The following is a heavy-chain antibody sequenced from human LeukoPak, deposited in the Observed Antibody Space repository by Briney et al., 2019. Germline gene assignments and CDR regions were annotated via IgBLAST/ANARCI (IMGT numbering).Heavy chain of an antibody. Sequence: GGSLRLSCAASGFTFSSYAMHWVRQAPGKGLEWVSAISGSGGSTYYADSVKGRFTISRDNSKNTLYLQMNSLRAEDTAVYYCAKGGGYSGYESDYWGQGTLVTVSS. J-gene: IGHJ4*02. V-gene: IGHV3-23*01. D-gene: IGHD5-12*01. CDR3: AKGGGYSGYESDY. CDR1: GFTFSSYA. CDR2: ISGSGGST.